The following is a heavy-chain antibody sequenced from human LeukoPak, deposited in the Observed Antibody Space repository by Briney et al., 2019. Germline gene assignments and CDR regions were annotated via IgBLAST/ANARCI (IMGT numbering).Heavy chain of an antibody. D-gene: IGHD6-13*01. CDR1: GFTFSSYA. V-gene: IGHV3-64D*06. Sequence: GGSLRLSCSASGFTFSSYAMHWVRQAPGKGLEYVSAISSNGGSTYYADSVKGRFTISRDNSKNTLYLQMSSLRAEGTAVYYCVKDGEYSSSWYDYWGQGTLVTVSS. CDR3: VKDGEYSSSWYDY. J-gene: IGHJ4*02. CDR2: ISSNGGST.